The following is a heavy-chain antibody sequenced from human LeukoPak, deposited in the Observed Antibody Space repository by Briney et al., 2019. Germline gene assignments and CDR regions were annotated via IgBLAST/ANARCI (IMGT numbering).Heavy chain of an antibody. D-gene: IGHD3-22*01. CDR1: GFTFSSYS. Sequence: GGSLRLSCAASGFTFSSYSMTWVRQAPGKGLEWLSYISSSSTTTYYADSVKGRFTISRDNAKNSLYLQMNSLRAEDTALYYCARDEYYDSSGYTSWGQGTLVTVSS. J-gene: IGHJ4*02. CDR2: ISSSSTTT. V-gene: IGHV3-48*01. CDR3: ARDEYYDSSGYTS.